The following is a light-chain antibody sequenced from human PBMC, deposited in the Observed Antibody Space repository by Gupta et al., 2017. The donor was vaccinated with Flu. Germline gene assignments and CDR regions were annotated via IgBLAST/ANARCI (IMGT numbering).Light chain of an antibody. J-gene: IGKJ2*04. V-gene: IGKV3-20*01. Sequence: PGERATLSYRASESIGSNHLAWYLQKPGQAPRLVMYGASDRATDISDRFRGSGSGTDFTLTISRLEPDDFAVYYCQQDSTAPGSFGQGTKMEIK. CDR3: QQDSTAPGS. CDR1: ESIGSNH. CDR2: GAS.